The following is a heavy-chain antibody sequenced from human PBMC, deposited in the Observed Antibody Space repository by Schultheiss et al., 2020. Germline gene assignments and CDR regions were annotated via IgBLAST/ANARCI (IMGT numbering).Heavy chain of an antibody. J-gene: IGHJ5*02. Sequence: ASVKVSCEASGYTFTGNYMHWVRQAPGQGLEWMGWINPNSGGTNYAQKFQGRVTMTRDTSISTAYMELSSLTSDDTAVYYCARDSGTTLTTFGPPGHPWGQGTLVIGYS. V-gene: IGHV1-2*02. CDR1: GYTFTGNY. CDR3: ARDSGTTLTTFGPPGHP. CDR2: INPNSGGT. D-gene: IGHD4-17*01.